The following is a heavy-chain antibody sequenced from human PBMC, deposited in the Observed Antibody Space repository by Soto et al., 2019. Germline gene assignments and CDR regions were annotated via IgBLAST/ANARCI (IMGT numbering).Heavy chain of an antibody. J-gene: IGHJ5*02. CDR2: IYYSRST. V-gene: IGHV4-59*01. D-gene: IGHD2-2*01. Sequence: SETLSLTCTVSGGSISSYYWSWIRQPPGKGLEWIGYIYYSRSTNYNPSLKSRVTISVDASKNQSSLKLSSVTAADTAVYYCAREWAEDIVVVPPAGGNWFDPWGQGTLVTVSS. CDR1: GGSISSYY. CDR3: AREWAEDIVVVPPAGGNWFDP.